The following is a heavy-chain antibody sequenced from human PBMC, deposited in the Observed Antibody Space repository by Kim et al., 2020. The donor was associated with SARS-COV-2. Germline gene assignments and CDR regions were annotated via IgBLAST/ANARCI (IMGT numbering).Heavy chain of an antibody. V-gene: IGHV3-30*02. CDR3: AKDLGYCSGGSCTYGMDV. Sequence: KGRFTITRDNSKNTLHLQMNSLRAEDTAVYYCAKDLGYCSGGSCTYGMDVWGQGTTVTVSS. J-gene: IGHJ6*02. D-gene: IGHD2-15*01.